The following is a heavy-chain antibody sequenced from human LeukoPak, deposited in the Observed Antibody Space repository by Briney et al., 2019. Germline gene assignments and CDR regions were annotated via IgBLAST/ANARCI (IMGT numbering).Heavy chain of an antibody. V-gene: IGHV3-7*01. CDR1: GFTLSSYW. CDR3: ATYSILNAREFRY. J-gene: IGHJ1*01. CDR2: IKQDGSEK. D-gene: IGHD4-11*01. Sequence: GGSLRLSCAASGFTLSSYWMSWVRQAPGKGREWVANIKQDGSEKYYVDSVKGRFTISRDNAKNSLYLQMNSLRAEDTAVYYCATYSILNAREFRYWGQGTLVTVTS.